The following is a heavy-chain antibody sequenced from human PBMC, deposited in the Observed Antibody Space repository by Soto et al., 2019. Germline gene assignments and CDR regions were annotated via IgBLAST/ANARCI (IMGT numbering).Heavy chain of an antibody. CDR3: AKDRNPFWSGYYSSAGPMDYFDY. Sequence: GGSLRLSCAASGFTFSRYGMHWVRQAPGKGLEWVAVISYDGRNKYYADSVTGRFTISRDNSKNTLYQQMNSLRAEDTAVYYCAKDRNPFWSGYYSSAGPMDYFDYWGQGTLVTVSS. V-gene: IGHV3-30*18. CDR2: ISYDGRNK. J-gene: IGHJ4*02. D-gene: IGHD3-3*01. CDR1: GFTFSRYG.